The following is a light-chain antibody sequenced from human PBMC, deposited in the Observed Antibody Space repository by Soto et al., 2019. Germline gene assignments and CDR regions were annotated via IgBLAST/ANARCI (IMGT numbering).Light chain of an antibody. V-gene: IGKV1-5*03. CDR1: QTIGNW. CDR2: NAS. Sequence: DIQMTQSPSTLPASVGDRVTITCRASQTIGNWLAWYQQKPGKVPKLLIYNASTLESGAPSRFSGSGSGTEFTLTISSLQPADFATYYCQQCNLYWTFGQGTKVEIK. J-gene: IGKJ1*01. CDR3: QQCNLYWT.